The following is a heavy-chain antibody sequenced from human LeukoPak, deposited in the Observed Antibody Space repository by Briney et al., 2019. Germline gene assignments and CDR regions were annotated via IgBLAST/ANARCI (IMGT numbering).Heavy chain of an antibody. D-gene: IGHD3-10*01. CDR3: ANAEITMVRGVPFDY. J-gene: IGHJ4*02. V-gene: IGHV3-66*02. CDR2: IYSGGST. CDR1: GFTVSSNY. Sequence: GGSLRLSCAASGFTVSSNYMSWVRQAPGKGLEWVSVIYSGGSTYYADSVKGRFTISRDNSKNTLYLQMNSLRAEDTAVYYCANAEITMVRGVPFDYWGQGTLVTVSS.